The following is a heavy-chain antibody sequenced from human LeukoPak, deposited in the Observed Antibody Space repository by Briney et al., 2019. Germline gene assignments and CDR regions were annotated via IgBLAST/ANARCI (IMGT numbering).Heavy chain of an antibody. V-gene: IGHV1-2*02. Sequence: GASVKVSCKASAYTLSGYYMHWVRQAPGQGLEWMGWINPKSGVTNYAQKFQGRVTMTWDTSINTTFMELSRLRSDDTAVYYCARRIAVAGSPVYYFDYWGQGTLDTVSS. J-gene: IGHJ4*02. CDR2: INPKSGVT. CDR1: AYTLSGYY. CDR3: ARRIAVAGSPVYYFDY. D-gene: IGHD6-19*01.